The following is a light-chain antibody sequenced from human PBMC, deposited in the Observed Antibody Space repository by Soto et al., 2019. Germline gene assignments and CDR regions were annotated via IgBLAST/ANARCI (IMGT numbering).Light chain of an antibody. CDR3: QQRSNWPPEIT. J-gene: IGKJ5*01. CDR2: DAS. CDR1: QSVSIS. V-gene: IGKV3-11*01. Sequence: ESVLAESPATLSLSPGERVTLSCRTSQSVSISLAWYQQKPGQAPRLLIHDASTRATGVPARFSGSGSGTDFTLTVSSLEPEDFALYYCQQRSNWPPEITFGQGTRLEI.